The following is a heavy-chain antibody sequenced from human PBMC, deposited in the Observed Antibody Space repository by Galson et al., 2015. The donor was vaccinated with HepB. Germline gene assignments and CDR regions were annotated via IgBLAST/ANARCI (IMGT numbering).Heavy chain of an antibody. CDR1: GFTFGIYA. J-gene: IGHJ6*02. D-gene: IGHD6-13*01. Sequence: SLRLSCAASGFTFGIYAMTWVRQAPGKGLEWVSAISSGGSTYYADSVKGRFTISRDNSKSTLYLLMNSLRAEDTAVYYCAKVDLDSLAGTFYYYGMAVWGQGTTVTVSS. CDR3: AKVDLDSLAGTFYYYGMAV. CDR2: ISSGGST. V-gene: IGHV3-23*01.